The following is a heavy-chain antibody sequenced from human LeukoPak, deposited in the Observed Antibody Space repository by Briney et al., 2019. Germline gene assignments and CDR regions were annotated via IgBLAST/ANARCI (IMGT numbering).Heavy chain of an antibody. CDR3: AKRFRGSSGLYYFDY. Sequence: GGSLRLSCATSGFTFSTYGMHWVRQAPGKGQEWVAVIWYDGSNKYYADSVKGRFTISRDNSKNTLYLQMNSLRAEDTAVYYCAKRFRGSSGLYYFDYWGQGTLVTVSS. D-gene: IGHD6-13*01. V-gene: IGHV3-33*06. CDR2: IWYDGSNK. J-gene: IGHJ4*02. CDR1: GFTFSTYG.